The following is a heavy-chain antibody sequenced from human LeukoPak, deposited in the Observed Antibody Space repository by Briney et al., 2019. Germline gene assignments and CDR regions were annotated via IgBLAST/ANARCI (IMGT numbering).Heavy chain of an antibody. CDR2: ISAYNGNT. D-gene: IGHD6-6*01. V-gene: IGHV1-18*01. CDR1: GYTFTSYG. CDR3: ARARGSSSSEDFFDY. J-gene: IGHJ4*02. Sequence: ASVKVSCKASGYTFTSYGISWVRQAPGQGLEWMGWISAYNGNTNYAQKLQGRVTMTTDTSTNTAYMELRSLRSDDTAVYYCARARGSSSSEDFFDYWGQGTLVTVSS.